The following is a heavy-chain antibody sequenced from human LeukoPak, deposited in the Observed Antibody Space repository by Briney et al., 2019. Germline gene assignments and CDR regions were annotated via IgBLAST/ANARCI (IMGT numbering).Heavy chain of an antibody. CDR2: INPNSGDT. D-gene: IGHD3-10*01. CDR1: GYTFTGYY. V-gene: IGHV1-2*02. CDR3: ARKFLGSRGYYFDY. Sequence: GASVKVSCKASGYTFTGYYMHWVRQAPGQGLEWMGWINPNSGDTNYAQKFQGRVTMTRDTSISTAYMELSSLRSEDTAVYYCARKFLGSRGYYFDYWGQGTLVTVSS. J-gene: IGHJ4*02.